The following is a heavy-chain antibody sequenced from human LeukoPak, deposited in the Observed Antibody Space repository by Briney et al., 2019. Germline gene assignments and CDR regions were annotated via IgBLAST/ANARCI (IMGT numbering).Heavy chain of an antibody. CDR3: ASVRYFDWLVY. J-gene: IGHJ4*02. CDR2: IRSSGSTI. D-gene: IGHD3-9*01. V-gene: IGHV3-11*01. CDR1: GFTLSDYY. Sequence: TGGSLRLSCAASGFTLSDYYMSWIRQAPGKGLEWVSYIRSSGSTIYYADSVKGRFTISRDNAKNSLYLQMNSLRAEDTAVYYCASVRYFDWLVYWGQGTLVTVSS.